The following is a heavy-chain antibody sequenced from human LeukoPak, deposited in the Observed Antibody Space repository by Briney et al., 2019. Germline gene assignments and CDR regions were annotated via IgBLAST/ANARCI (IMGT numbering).Heavy chain of an antibody. CDR1: GGSISSYY. CDR3: ARGRGSSGWYTRPIDY. J-gene: IGHJ4*02. CDR2: IYYSGST. V-gene: IGHV4-59*08. D-gene: IGHD6-19*01. Sequence: SETLSLTCTVSGGSISSYYWSWIRQPPGKGLEWIGYIYYSGSTNYNPSLKNRVTISVDTSKNQFSLKLSSVTAADTAVYYCARGRGSSGWYTRPIDYWGQGTLVTVSS.